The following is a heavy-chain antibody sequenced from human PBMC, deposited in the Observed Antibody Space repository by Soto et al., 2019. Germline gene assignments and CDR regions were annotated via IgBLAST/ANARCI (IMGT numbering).Heavy chain of an antibody. V-gene: IGHV4-34*01. D-gene: IGHD3-9*01. CDR1: GGSFSGYY. CDR3: ARAYYDILTGSYYFDY. J-gene: IGHJ4*02. Sequence: SLTCAVYGGSFSGYYWSWIRQPPGKGLEWIGYIYHSGSTNYNPSLKSRVTISVDTSKNQFSLKLSSVTAADTAVYYCARAYYDILTGSYYFDYWGQGTLVTVSS. CDR2: IYHSGST.